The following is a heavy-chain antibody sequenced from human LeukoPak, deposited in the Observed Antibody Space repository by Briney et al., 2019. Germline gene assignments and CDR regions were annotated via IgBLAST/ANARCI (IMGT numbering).Heavy chain of an antibody. CDR2: IYYSGST. V-gene: IGHV4-30-4*01. D-gene: IGHD4-17*01. J-gene: IGHJ4*02. Sequence: SETLSLTCTVSGGSISSGDYYWSWIRQPPGKGLEWIGYIYYSGSTYYNPSLKSRVTISVDTSKNQFSLKLSSVTAADTAVYYCAREGHYGDYDTYFDYWGQGTLVTVSS. CDR3: AREGHYGDYDTYFDY. CDR1: GGSISSGDYY.